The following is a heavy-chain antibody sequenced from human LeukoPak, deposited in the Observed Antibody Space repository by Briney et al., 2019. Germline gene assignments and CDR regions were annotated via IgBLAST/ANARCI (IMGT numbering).Heavy chain of an antibody. V-gene: IGHV5-10-1*01. Sequence: GESLRISFKGSGYRFTSYWISWVRQMPGKGLEWMGRIDPSDSYTNYSPSFQGHLTISADKSISTAYLQWSSLKASDTAMYYCARHQLLGPCFKGVCSDAFDIWGQGTMVTVSS. CDR3: ARHQLLGPCFKGVCSDAFDI. CDR2: IDPSDSYT. J-gene: IGHJ3*02. CDR1: GYRFTSYW. D-gene: IGHD2-8*01.